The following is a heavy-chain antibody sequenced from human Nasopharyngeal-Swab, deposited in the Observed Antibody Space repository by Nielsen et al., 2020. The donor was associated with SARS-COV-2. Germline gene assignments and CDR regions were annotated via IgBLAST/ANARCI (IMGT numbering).Heavy chain of an antibody. CDR3: ARVVGDIVLMVYAIPLGYFDC. V-gene: IGHV3-7*01. D-gene: IGHD2-8*01. J-gene: IGHJ4*02. CDR1: GFTFSSYW. Sequence: GESLKISCAASGFTFSSYWMSWVRQAPGKGLEWVANIKQDGSEKYYVDSVKGRFTISRDNAKNSLYLQMNSLRAEDTAVYYCARVVGDIVLMVYAIPLGYFDCWGQGTLVTVSS. CDR2: IKQDGSEK.